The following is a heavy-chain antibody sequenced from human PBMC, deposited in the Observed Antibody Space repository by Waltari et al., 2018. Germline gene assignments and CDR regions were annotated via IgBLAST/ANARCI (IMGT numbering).Heavy chain of an antibody. V-gene: IGHV3-74*01. D-gene: IGHD3-22*01. CDR1: GFTFSRYW. CDR3: AREPSPDSSGYFYYYMDV. J-gene: IGHJ6*03. Sequence: EVQLVESGGGLVQPGGSLRLSCAASGFTFSRYWMHWAGQAPGKGLVWVSLINSDGSGTIYADSVKGRFTIARDNAKNTLYLQLNSLRVEDTAVYYCAREPSPDSSGYFYYYMDVWGKGTTVTVSS. CDR2: INSDGSGT.